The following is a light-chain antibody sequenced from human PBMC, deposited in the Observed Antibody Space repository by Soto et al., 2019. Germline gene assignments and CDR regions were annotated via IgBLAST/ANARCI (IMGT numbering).Light chain of an antibody. CDR1: QSISTK. J-gene: IGKJ3*01. V-gene: IGKV3-15*01. Sequence: EIVMTQSPATLSVSPGEGATLSCRASQSISTKLAWYQQKPGQAPRLLIYAASTRATGVPARFSGSGFGTAYSLIINRLEPEDFALYYCQLYGGSPPRGTFGPGTTVEI. CDR2: AAS. CDR3: QLYGGSPPRGT.